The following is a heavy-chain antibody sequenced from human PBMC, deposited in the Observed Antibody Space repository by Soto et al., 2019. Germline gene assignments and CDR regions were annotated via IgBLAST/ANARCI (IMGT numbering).Heavy chain of an antibody. V-gene: IGHV4-59*12. CDR3: ERARQYYDCELDP. CDR1: GGSISSSY. J-gene: IGHJ5*02. D-gene: IGHD3-22*01. Sequence: SETLSLTCTVSGGSISSSYWSWIRQPPGKGLEWIGYIYDSGSTYYNSSLKSRVTISVDTSKNQFSLKLTSVTAADTAVYYCERARQYYDCELDPWGQGTLVTVSS. CDR2: IYDSGST.